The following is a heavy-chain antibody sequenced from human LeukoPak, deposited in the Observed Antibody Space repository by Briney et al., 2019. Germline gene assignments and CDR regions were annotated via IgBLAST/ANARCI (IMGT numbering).Heavy chain of an antibody. CDR2: ISSNGGSK. CDR3: ARDGIEAGLYFDV. D-gene: IGHD3-9*01. V-gene: IGHV3-64*01. Sequence: PGGSLRLSCAASGFTFSSYAMHWVRQAPGKGLEYVSAISSNGGSKYYANSVKGRFTISRDNSKNTLYLQMGSLRAEDMAVYYFARDGIEAGLYFDVWGQGTLVTVPS. J-gene: IGHJ1*01. CDR1: GFTFSSYA.